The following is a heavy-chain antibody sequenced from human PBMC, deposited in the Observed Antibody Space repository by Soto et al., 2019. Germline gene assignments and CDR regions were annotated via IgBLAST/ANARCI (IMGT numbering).Heavy chain of an antibody. Sequence: QVQLVESGGGVVQPGRSLRLSCAESGFTFSKYGFHWVRQAPGKGLEWVAVIVNDGSEKYHADSVEGRFTISRDNSKDTLFLQMNSLRAEDTAVYYCARDDAFQNENGFDIWGQGTMVTVSS. CDR1: GFTFSKYG. J-gene: IGHJ3*02. D-gene: IGHD1-1*01. CDR3: ARDDAFQNENGFDI. CDR2: IVNDGSEK. V-gene: IGHV3-33*01.